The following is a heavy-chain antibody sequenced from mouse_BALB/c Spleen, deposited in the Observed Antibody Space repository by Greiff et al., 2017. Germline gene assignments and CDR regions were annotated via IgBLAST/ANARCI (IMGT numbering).Heavy chain of an antibody. CDR1: GYTFSSYW. CDR2: ILPGSGST. V-gene: IGHV1-9*01. D-gene: IGHD1-1*01. CDR3: ARNYGSSYGY. J-gene: IGHJ2*01. Sequence: VQLQQSGAELMKPGASVKISCKATGYTFSSYWIEWVKQRPGHGLEWIGEILPGSGSTNYNEKFKGKATFTANTSSNPAYMQLSSLTSEDSAVYYCARNYGSSYGYWGQGTTLTVSS.